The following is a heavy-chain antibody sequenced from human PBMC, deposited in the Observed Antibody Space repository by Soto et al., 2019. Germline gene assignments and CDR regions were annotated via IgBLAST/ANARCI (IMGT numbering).Heavy chain of an antibody. D-gene: IGHD3-3*01. J-gene: IGHJ4*02. V-gene: IGHV3-30*18. CDR3: GKGVEWFDY. CDR1: GFTFSSYG. CDR2: ISYDGSNK. Sequence: QVQLVESGGGVVQPGRSLRLSCAASGFTFSSYGMHWVRQAPGKGLEWVAVISYDGSNKYYADSVKGRFTISRDNSKNTLYLQMNSLRAEDTAVYYCGKGVEWFDYWGQGTLVTVSS.